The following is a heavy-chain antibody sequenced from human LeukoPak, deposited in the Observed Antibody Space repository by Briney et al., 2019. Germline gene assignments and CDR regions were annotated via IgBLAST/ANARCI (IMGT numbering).Heavy chain of an antibody. D-gene: IGHD1-20*01. CDR1: GFTFSSYS. CDR3: ARGHNWNDY. V-gene: IGHV3-48*02. CDR2: ISSSSSTI. J-gene: IGHJ4*02. Sequence: GGSLRLSCAASGFTFSSYSMNWVRQAPGKGLEWVSYISSSSSTIYYADSVKGRFTISRDNAKNSLYLQMNSLRDDDTAIYYCARGHNWNDYWGQGTLVTVSS.